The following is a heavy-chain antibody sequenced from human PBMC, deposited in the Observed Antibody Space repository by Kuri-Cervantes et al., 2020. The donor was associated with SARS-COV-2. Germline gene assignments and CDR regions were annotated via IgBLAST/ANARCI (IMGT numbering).Heavy chain of an antibody. D-gene: IGHD3-3*01. CDR2: ISGSGGST. CDR1: GFTFSSYA. CDR3: AREIITIFGVNFDY. V-gene: IGHV3-23*01. J-gene: IGHJ4*02. Sequence: GGSLRLSCAASGFTFSSYAMSWVRQAPGKGLEWVSAISGSGGSTYYADSVKGRFTISRDNSKNSLYLQMSSLRAEDTAVYHCAREIITIFGVNFDYWGQGTLVTVSS.